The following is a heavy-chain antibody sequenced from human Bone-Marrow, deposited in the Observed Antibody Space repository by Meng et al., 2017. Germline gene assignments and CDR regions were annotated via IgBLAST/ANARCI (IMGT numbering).Heavy chain of an antibody. J-gene: IGHJ6*02. Sequence: GESLKISCKGSGYSFTGYWIGWVRQMPGKGLEWMGIIYPGDSDTRYSPSFQGQVTISADKSISTAYLQWSSLKASDTAMYYCAGLEAHSSSWQYYYYYGMDVWGQGTTVTVSS. CDR3: AGLEAHSSSWQYYYYYGMDV. V-gene: IGHV5-51*01. CDR2: IYPGDSDT. CDR1: GYSFTGYW. D-gene: IGHD6-13*01.